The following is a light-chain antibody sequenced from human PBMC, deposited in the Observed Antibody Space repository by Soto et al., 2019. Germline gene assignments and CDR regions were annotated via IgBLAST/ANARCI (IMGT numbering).Light chain of an antibody. Sequence: DLQMTQSPSTLSASIGDSFPITFRASQSLGDWLAWYQQKPGKAPKLLIYKASSLESGVPSRFSGSGSGTEFTLTISSLQSEDFAVYYCQQYNNWPLTFGGGTKVDIK. CDR1: QSLGDW. J-gene: IGKJ4*01. CDR3: QQYNNWPLT. CDR2: KAS. V-gene: IGKV1-5*03.